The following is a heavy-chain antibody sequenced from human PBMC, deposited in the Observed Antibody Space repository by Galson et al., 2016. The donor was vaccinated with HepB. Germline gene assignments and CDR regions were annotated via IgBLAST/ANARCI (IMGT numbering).Heavy chain of an antibody. CDR3: ARAPDLGFIAATPLED. J-gene: IGHJ1*01. D-gene: IGHD2-15*01. V-gene: IGHV1-69*02. CDR1: GDTLSSYT. Sequence: SCKATGDTLSSYTFSWVRQVPGQGLEWLGRIIPQPDIRNYAQKFQDRVTLTADKSTNTVYLEMKSLRFQDTAVYFCARAPDLGFIAATPLEDWGQGTQVTVSS. CDR2: IIPQPDIR.